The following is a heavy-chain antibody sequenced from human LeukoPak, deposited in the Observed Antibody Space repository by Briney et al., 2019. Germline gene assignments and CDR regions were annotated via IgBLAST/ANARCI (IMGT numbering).Heavy chain of an antibody. J-gene: IGHJ4*02. V-gene: IGHV4-34*01. D-gene: IGHD3-10*01. Sequence: SETLSLTCAVYGGSFSGYYWSWIRQPPGKGLEWIGEINHSGSTNYNPSLKSRVTISVDTSKNQFYLKLSSVTAADTAVYYCARGGFARSNYYGSGSYYNFLDYWGQGTLVTVSS. CDR1: GGSFSGYY. CDR2: INHSGST. CDR3: ARGGFARSNYYGSGSYYNFLDY.